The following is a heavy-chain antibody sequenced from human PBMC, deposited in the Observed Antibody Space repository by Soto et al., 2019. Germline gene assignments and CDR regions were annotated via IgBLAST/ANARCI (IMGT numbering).Heavy chain of an antibody. Sequence: GGSLRLSCTASGFTFGDYAMSWFRQAPGKGLEWVGFIRSKAYGGTTEYAASVKGRFTISRDDSKSIAYLQMNSLKTEDTAVYYCTRSSPYDFWSGYPNYYGMDVWGQGTTVTVS. CDR3: TRSSPYDFWSGYPNYYGMDV. J-gene: IGHJ6*02. CDR2: IRSKAYGGTT. CDR1: GFTFGDYA. D-gene: IGHD3-3*01. V-gene: IGHV3-49*03.